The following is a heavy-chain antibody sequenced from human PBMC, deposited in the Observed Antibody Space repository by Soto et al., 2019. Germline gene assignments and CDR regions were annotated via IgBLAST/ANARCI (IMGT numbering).Heavy chain of an antibody. V-gene: IGHV3-23*01. CDR3: SKPYYDFWSGYPRTSDY. CDR1: GFTFPNYA. Sequence: GGSLRLSCAASGFTFPNYAMSWVRQAPGKGLEWVSVISGGGGSTDYTDSVKGRFTISRDNSKNTLYLQMNSLRAEDTAVYYCSKPYYDFWSGYPRTSDYWGQGTLVTVSS. CDR2: ISGGGGST. D-gene: IGHD3-3*01. J-gene: IGHJ4*02.